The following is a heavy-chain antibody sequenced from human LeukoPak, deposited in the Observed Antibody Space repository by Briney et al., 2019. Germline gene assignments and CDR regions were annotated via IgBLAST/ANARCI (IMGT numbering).Heavy chain of an antibody. Sequence: GGSLRLSCAASGFTFSSYSMNWVRQAPGKGLEWVSSTNRRGDDNYYADSVKGRFTISRDNAKNSLYLQMNSLSAEDTAVYYCARSMGGSRDFWGQGTLVTVSS. J-gene: IGHJ4*02. V-gene: IGHV3-21*01. CDR3: ARSMGGSRDF. D-gene: IGHD1-26*01. CDR2: TNRRGDDN. CDR1: GFTFSSYS.